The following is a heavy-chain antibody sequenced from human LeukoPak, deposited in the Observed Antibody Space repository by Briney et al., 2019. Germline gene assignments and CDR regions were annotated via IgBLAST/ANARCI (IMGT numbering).Heavy chain of an antibody. CDR1: GFTFNTYT. V-gene: IGHV3-48*01. CDR2: ISGSSGII. J-gene: IGHJ4*02. CDR3: ARDLDGTHDY. Sequence: GGSLRLSCAASGFTFNTYTMNWVRQAPGKGLEWVSYISGSSGIIDYADSVRGRFTISRDNSKNTLYLQMNSLRAEDTAVYYCARDLDGTHDYWGQGTLVTVSS.